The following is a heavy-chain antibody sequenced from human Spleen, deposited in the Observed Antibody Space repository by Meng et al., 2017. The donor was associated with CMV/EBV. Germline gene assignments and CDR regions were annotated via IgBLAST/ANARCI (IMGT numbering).Heavy chain of an antibody. J-gene: IGHJ4*02. V-gene: IGHV3-23*01. Sequence: CAASGFTFSSYAMSWVRQAPGKGLEWVSVISGSGGYTYYADSVKARFTISRDNSKKMLYLQMNSLRAEDTAVYYCAKGSHYGLNFDYWGQGTLVTVSS. CDR1: GFTFSSYA. CDR2: ISGSGGYT. CDR3: AKGSHYGLNFDY. D-gene: IGHD4-17*01.